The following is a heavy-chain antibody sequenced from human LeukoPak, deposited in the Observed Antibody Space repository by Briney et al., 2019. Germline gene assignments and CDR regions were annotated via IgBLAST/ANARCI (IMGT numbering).Heavy chain of an antibody. D-gene: IGHD6-19*01. CDR3: ARVERSGWCLDY. V-gene: IGHV3-21*01. J-gene: IGHJ4*02. Sequence: PGGSLGLSCAASGFTFSYYTMNWVRQAPGKGLEWVSSISSSSSYIYYTDSVKGRFTISRDNAKNSLYLQMNSLRAEDTAVYYCARVERSGWCLDYWGQGTLVTVSS. CDR2: ISSSSSYI. CDR1: GFTFSYYT.